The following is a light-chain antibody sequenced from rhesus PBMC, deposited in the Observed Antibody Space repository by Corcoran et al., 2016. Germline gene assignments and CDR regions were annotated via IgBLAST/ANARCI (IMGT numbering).Light chain of an antibody. CDR2: TAS. CDR3: LQYSSSPFT. V-gene: IGKV1-22*01. J-gene: IGKJ3*01. CDR1: QSISSW. Sequence: DIQMTQSPSSLSASVGDTVTITCRPSQSISSWLDWYQQKPGKAPKLLMYTASSLQSGVTSRSSGSGSGTDFTLTNSSLQPENFATYYCLQYSSSPFTVGPGTKLDIK.